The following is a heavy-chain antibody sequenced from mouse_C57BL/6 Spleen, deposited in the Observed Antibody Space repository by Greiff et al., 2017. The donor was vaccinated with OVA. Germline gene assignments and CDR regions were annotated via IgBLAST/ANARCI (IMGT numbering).Heavy chain of an antibody. CDR1: GYSITSGYY. CDR2: ISYDGSN. V-gene: IGHV3-6*01. CDR3: ARDRDYDYDGAWFAY. J-gene: IGHJ3*01. D-gene: IGHD2-4*01. Sequence: EVKLLESGPGLVKPSQSLSLTCSVTGYSITSGYYWNWIRQFPGNKLEWMGYISYDGSNNYNPSLKNRISITRDTSKNQFFLKLNSVTTEDTATYYCARDRDYDYDGAWFAYWGQGTLVTVSA.